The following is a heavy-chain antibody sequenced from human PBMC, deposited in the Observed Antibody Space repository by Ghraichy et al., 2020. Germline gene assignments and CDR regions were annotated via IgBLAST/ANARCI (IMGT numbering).Heavy chain of an antibody. D-gene: IGHD5-24*01. V-gene: IGHV4-59*01. CDR1: GGSISSYY. CDR2: IYYSGST. Sequence: GSLRLSCTVSGGSISSYYWSWIRQPPGKGLEWIGDIYYSGSTNYNPSLKSRVTISVDTSKNQFSLQLSSVTAADTAVYYCARGLRRDGYKSPFAFDYWGQGTLVTVSS. J-gene: IGHJ4*02. CDR3: ARGLRRDGYKSPFAFDY.